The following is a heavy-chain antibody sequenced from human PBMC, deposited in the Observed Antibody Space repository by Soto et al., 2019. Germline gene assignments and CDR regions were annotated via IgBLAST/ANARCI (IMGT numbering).Heavy chain of an antibody. CDR2: ISSSSSYI. CDR1: GFTFISYS. D-gene: IGHD3-10*01. Sequence: PGGSLRLSCAASGFTFISYSMNWVRQAPGKGLEWVSSISSSSSYIYYADSVKGRFTISRDNAKNSLYLQMNSLRAEDTAVYYCARDSLPTGRVRGVIPLDYYYYGMDVWGQGTTVTVSS. J-gene: IGHJ6*02. CDR3: ARDSLPTGRVRGVIPLDYYYYGMDV. V-gene: IGHV3-21*01.